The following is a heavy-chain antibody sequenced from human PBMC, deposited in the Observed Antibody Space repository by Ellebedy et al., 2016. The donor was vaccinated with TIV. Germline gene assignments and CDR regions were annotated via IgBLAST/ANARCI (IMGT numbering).Heavy chain of an antibody. CDR1: GYSFTSYW. Sequence: GESLKISXKGSGYSFTSYWIGWVRQMPGKGLEWMGIIYPGDSDTRYSPSFQGQVTISADKSISTAYLQWSSLKASDTAMYYCAEPAEPIAAAGDYYFDYWGQGTLVTVSS. V-gene: IGHV5-51*01. CDR2: IYPGDSDT. CDR3: AEPAEPIAAAGDYYFDY. J-gene: IGHJ4*02. D-gene: IGHD6-13*01.